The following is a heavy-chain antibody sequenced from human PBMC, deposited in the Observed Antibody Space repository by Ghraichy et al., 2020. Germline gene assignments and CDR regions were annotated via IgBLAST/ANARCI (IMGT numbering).Heavy chain of an antibody. CDR3: ARESSYYFDY. D-gene: IGHD6-6*01. CDR1: GGSISSYY. J-gene: IGHJ4*02. CDR2: IYYSGST. V-gene: IGHV4-59*01. Sequence: SQTLSLTCTVSGGSISSYYWSWIRQPPGKGLEWIGYIYYSGSTNYNPSLKSRVTISVDTSKNQFSLKLSSVTAADTAVYYCARESSYYFDYWGQGTLVTVSS.